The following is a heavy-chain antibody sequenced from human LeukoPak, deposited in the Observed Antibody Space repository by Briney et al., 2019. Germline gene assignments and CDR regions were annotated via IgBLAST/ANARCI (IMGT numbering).Heavy chain of an antibody. CDR3: AREVSGYSSSWEGAFDC. CDR1: GGSISSGSYY. Sequence: SQTLSLTCTVSGGSISSGSYYWSWIRQPAGKGLEWIGRIYTSGSTNYNPSLKSRVTISVDTSKNQFSLKLSSVTAADTAVYYCAREVSGYSSSWEGAFDCWGQGALVTVSS. CDR2: IYTSGST. V-gene: IGHV4-61*02. D-gene: IGHD6-13*01. J-gene: IGHJ4*02.